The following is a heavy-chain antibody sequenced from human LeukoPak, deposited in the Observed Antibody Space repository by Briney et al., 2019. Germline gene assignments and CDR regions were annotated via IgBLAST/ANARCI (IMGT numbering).Heavy chain of an antibody. CDR2: IYSSGNT. J-gene: IGHJ4*02. CDR1: GSSISSFY. CDR3: AREVVIAATYDY. Sequence: SETLSLTCTVSGSSISSFYWSWIRQPAGKGLEWIGRIYSSGNTNYNPSLKSRVTMSVDTSKNQFSLKLSSVTAADTAVYYCAREVVIAATYDYWGQGTLVTVSS. V-gene: IGHV4-4*07. D-gene: IGHD2-15*01.